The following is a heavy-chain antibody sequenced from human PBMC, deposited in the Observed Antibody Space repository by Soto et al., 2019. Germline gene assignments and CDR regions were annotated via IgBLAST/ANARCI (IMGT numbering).Heavy chain of an antibody. V-gene: IGHV4-39*01. Sequence: QLQLQESGPGLVKPSETLSLTCTVSGGSISSSSYYWGWIRQPPGKGLEWIGSIYYSGSTYYNPSLKSRVTISVDTSKNQFSLKLSSVTAADTAVYYCVRSTTTVVTLGYWGQGTLVTVSS. J-gene: IGHJ4*02. CDR3: VRSTTTVVTLGY. CDR1: GGSISSSSYY. D-gene: IGHD4-17*01. CDR2: IYYSGST.